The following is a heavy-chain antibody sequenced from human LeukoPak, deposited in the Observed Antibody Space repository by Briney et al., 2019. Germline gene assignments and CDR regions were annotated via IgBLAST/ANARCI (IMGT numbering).Heavy chain of an antibody. J-gene: IGHJ3*02. V-gene: IGHV3-23*01. CDR2: ISGSGSST. Sequence: GGSLRLSCVASGFTFSSYAMSWVRQAPGKGLEWVSVISGSGSSTYYADSVKGRFTISRDNSKNTLYLQMNSLRAEDTAVYYCAKPYSSSSGDAFDIWGQGTMVTVSS. D-gene: IGHD6-6*01. CDR3: AKPYSSSSGDAFDI. CDR1: GFTFSSYA.